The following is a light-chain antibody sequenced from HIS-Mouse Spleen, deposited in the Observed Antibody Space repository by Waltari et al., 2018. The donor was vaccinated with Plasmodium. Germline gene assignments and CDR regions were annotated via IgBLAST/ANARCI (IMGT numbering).Light chain of an antibody. CDR1: TLGDKY. Sequence: SYELTQPPSVSVSPGQPASIPCSGDTLGDKYACWYQQTPGQSPVLVISQDSKRPTGNAERFSGSNPGNAATLTISGTPAMDEADYYCQACDGSTVVFGGGTKLTVL. J-gene: IGLJ2*01. V-gene: IGLV3-1*01. CDR2: QDS. CDR3: QACDGSTVV.